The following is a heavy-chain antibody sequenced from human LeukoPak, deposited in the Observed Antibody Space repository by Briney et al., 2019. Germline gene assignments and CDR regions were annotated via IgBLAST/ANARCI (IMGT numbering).Heavy chain of an antibody. V-gene: IGHV3-23*01. CDR3: ARAPVAYFDY. J-gene: IGHJ4*02. CDR2: ISGGGGTT. CDR1: GFSFSSYA. Sequence: GGSLRLSCAASGFSFSSYAMTWVRQAPGKGLEWVSGISGGGGTTYYADSVKGRFTISRDNSKNTLYLQMNSLRAEDTAVYYCARAPVAYFDYWGQGTLVTVSS.